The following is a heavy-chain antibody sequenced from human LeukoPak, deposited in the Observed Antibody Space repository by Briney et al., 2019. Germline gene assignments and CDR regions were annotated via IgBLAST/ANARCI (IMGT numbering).Heavy chain of an antibody. J-gene: IGHJ4*02. Sequence: GGSLRLSCAASGFTFGSSGMHWVRQAPGKGLEWVALISSDGSHKYHADSVKGRFTISRDNSKNTLYLQMNSLRAEDTAVYYCANDTTRVGLDQWGQGTLVTVSS. CDR2: ISSDGSHK. V-gene: IGHV3-30*18. D-gene: IGHD1-14*01. CDR1: GFTFGSSG. CDR3: ANDTTRVGLDQ.